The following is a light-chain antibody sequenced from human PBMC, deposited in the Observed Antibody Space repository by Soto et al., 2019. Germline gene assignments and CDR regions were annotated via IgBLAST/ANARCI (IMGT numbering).Light chain of an antibody. CDR3: QSYHSSSWV. CDR1: SSNIGAGFH. V-gene: IGLV1-40*01. Sequence: QSVLTQPPSVSGAPGQRVTISCTGSSSNIGAGFHVHWYQQLPGTAPKLLIYANTNRPSGVPDRFSGSKSGTSASLAITGLQAEDEADYYCQSYHSSSWVFGGGTKLTVL. J-gene: IGLJ3*02. CDR2: ANT.